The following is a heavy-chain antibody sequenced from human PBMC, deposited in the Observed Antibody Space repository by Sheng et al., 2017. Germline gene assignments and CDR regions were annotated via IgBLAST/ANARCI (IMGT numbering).Heavy chain of an antibody. CDR3: AKGAVVEYYYDSSGWDV. D-gene: IGHD3-22*01. J-gene: IGHJ6*04. V-gene: IGHV3-23*04. Sequence: EVQLVESGGGLVQPGGTLRLSCAASGFTFSSYGMSWVRQAPGKGLEWVSAISGSGGSTYYADSVKGRFTISRDNSKNTLYLQMNSLRAEDTAVYYCAKGAVVEYYYDSSGWDVWGKGTTVTVSS. CDR1: GFTFSSYG. CDR2: ISGSGGST.